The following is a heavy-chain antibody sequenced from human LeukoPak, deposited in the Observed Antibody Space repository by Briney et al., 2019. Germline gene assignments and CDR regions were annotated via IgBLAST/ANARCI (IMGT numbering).Heavy chain of an antibody. Sequence: SETLSLTCTVSGGSISSGSYYWSWIRQPAGKGLEWIGRIYTSGSTNYNPSLKSRVTISVDTSKNQFSLKLSSVTAADTAVYYCAREGSGYYGNYFDYWSQGTLVTVSS. V-gene: IGHV4-61*02. CDR2: IYTSGST. CDR1: GGSISSGSYY. CDR3: AREGSGYYGNYFDY. D-gene: IGHD3-3*01. J-gene: IGHJ4*02.